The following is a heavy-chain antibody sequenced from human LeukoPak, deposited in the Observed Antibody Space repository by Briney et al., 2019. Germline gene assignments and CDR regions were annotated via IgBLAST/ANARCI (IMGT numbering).Heavy chain of an antibody. V-gene: IGHV4-34*01. J-gene: IGHJ6*03. Sequence: SETLSLTCAVYGGSFSGYYWSWIRQPPGKGLEWIGEINHSGSTNYNPSLKSRVTISVDTSKNQFSLKLSSVTAADTAVYYCARLAAGYCSGGSCYSVRYYYYYYMDVWGKGTTVTISS. CDR2: INHSGST. CDR3: ARLAAGYCSGGSCYSVRYYYYYYMDV. D-gene: IGHD2-15*01. CDR1: GGSFSGYY.